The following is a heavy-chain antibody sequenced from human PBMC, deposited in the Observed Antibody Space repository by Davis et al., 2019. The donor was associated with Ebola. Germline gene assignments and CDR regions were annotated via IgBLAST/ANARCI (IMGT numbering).Heavy chain of an antibody. CDR1: GFTFSSYA. V-gene: IGHV3-23*01. CDR3: ARGYFSGGSCYSPDY. Sequence: GGSLRLSCAASGFTFSSYAMSWVRQAPGKGLEWVSAISGSGGSTYYADSVKGRFTISRDNSKNTLYLQMNSLRSDDTAVYYCARGYFSGGSCYSPDYWGQGTLVTVSS. J-gene: IGHJ4*02. D-gene: IGHD2-15*01. CDR2: ISGSGGST.